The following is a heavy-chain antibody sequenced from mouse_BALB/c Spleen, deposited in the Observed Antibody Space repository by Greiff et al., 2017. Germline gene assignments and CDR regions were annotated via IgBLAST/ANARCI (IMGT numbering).Heavy chain of an antibody. D-gene: IGHD2-4*01. CDR3: ARGDLLRRAWFAY. CDR1: GFSLTGYG. J-gene: IGHJ3*01. CDR2: IWGDGST. V-gene: IGHV2-6-7*01. Sequence: VKLMESGPGLVAPSQSLSITCTVSGFSLTGYGVNWVRQPPGKGLEWLGMIWGDGSTDYNSALKSRLSISKDNSKSQVFLKMSSLQTEDTARYYCARGDLLRRAWFAYWGQGTLVTVSA.